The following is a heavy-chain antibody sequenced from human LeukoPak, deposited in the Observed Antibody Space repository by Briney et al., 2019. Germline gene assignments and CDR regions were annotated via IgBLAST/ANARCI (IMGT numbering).Heavy chain of an antibody. CDR3: AKDIIAVAGLHDY. D-gene: IGHD6-19*01. Sequence: GGSLRLSCAVSGFAFGSEAMSWVRQSPARGLEWVASISPGGGTTYYADYVKGRFTISRDNSKNTLYLQMNSLRAEDTAVYYCAKDIIAVAGLHDYWGQGTLVTVSS. CDR1: GFAFGSEA. CDR2: ISPGGGTT. V-gene: IGHV3-23*01. J-gene: IGHJ4*02.